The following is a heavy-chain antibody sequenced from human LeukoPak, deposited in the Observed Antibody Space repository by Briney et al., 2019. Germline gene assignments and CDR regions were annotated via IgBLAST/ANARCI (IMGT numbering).Heavy chain of an antibody. CDR2: ISWNSGSI. J-gene: IGHJ5*02. D-gene: IGHD3-10*01. V-gene: IGHV3-9*01. Sequence: GRSLRLSCAASGFTFDDYAMHWVRQAPGKGLEWVSGISWNSGSIGYADSVKGRFTISRDNAKNSLYLQMNSLRAEDTAVYYCARSYHRSHWFDPWGQGTLVTVSS. CDR3: ARSYHRSHWFDP. CDR1: GFTFDDYA.